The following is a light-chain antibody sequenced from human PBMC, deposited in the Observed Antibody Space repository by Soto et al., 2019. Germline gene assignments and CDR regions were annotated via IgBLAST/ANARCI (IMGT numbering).Light chain of an antibody. CDR2: GAS. Sequence: EIVLTQSPGTLSLSPGERATLSCRASESVNSFYLAWYQQKPGQAPRLLIYGASSRATGIPDRFSGSGSGTDFTLTINRLEPEDFVVYYCQQYGYSPWTFGQGTKVEIK. J-gene: IGKJ1*01. CDR1: ESVNSFY. V-gene: IGKV3-20*01. CDR3: QQYGYSPWT.